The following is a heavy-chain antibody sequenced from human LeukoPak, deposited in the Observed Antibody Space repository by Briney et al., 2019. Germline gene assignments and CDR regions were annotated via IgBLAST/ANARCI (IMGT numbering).Heavy chain of an antibody. CDR1: GYSFTTYW. V-gene: IGHV5-51*01. J-gene: IGHJ4*02. CDR3: ATSESQTRFDY. CDR2: IYPTDSDT. Sequence: GESLKISCKGSGYSFTTYWIGWVRQMPGKGLEWMGIIYPTDSDTRYSPSFQGQVTISADKSINTAYLRWSSLKASDTAMYYCATSESQTRFDYWGQGTLVTVSS. D-gene: IGHD1/OR15-1a*01.